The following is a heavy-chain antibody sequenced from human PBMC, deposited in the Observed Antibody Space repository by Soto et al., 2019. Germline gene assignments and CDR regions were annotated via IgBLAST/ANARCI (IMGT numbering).Heavy chain of an antibody. V-gene: IGHV1-18*01. Sequence: QVQLVQSGAEVKKPGASVKVSCKTSGYTFTNFRITWVRQAPGQGLEWMGWISVYNGDTNYPQKLQDRLTMTTDTSTSTAYMELRSLRSDDTAIYYCARSNCYDYGSSDYWGQGTLVTVSS. J-gene: IGHJ4*02. CDR1: GYTFTNFR. CDR3: ARSNCYDYGSSDY. D-gene: IGHD5-12*01. CDR2: ISVYNGDT.